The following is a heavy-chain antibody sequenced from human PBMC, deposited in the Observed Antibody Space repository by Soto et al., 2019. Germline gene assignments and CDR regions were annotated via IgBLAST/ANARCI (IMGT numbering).Heavy chain of an antibody. CDR1: GGSFSGYY. V-gene: IGHV4-34*01. Sequence: SETLSLTCAVYGGSFSGYYWSWIRQPPGKRLEWIGEINHSGSTNYNPTLKSRVTISVDTSKNQFSLKLSSVTAADTAVYYCARQGRIVVVPAALDYWGQGTLVTVSS. D-gene: IGHD2-2*01. CDR2: INHSGST. CDR3: ARQGRIVVVPAALDY. J-gene: IGHJ4*02.